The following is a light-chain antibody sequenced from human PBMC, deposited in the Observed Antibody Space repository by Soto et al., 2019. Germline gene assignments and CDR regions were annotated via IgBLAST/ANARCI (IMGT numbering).Light chain of an antibody. CDR1: QSDSSTL. Sequence: ELVLTQSPVALSLSSGERATLSCRASQSDSSTLLTWYQQKPGPAPRLLIYCVSSRATVIPDRVSGRWSGTYTTLIISRVEPEDFAFYFYQHYGDPSWTFGQGRRVEIK. V-gene: IGKV3-20*01. J-gene: IGKJ1*01. CDR2: CVS. CDR3: QHYGDPSWT.